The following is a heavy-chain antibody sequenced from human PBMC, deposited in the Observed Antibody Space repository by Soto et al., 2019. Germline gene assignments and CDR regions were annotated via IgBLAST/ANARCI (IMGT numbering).Heavy chain of an antibody. CDR1: GGTFSSYA. CDR2: IIPIFGTA. Sequence: SVKVSCKASGGTFSSYAISWVRQAPGQGLEWMGGIIPIFGTANYAQKFQGRVTITADESTSTAYMELSSLRSEDTAVYYCAKDTYYHDRSGYYIFDYWGQGTLVTVSS. CDR3: AKDTYYHDRSGYYIFDY. J-gene: IGHJ4*02. D-gene: IGHD3-22*01. V-gene: IGHV1-69*13.